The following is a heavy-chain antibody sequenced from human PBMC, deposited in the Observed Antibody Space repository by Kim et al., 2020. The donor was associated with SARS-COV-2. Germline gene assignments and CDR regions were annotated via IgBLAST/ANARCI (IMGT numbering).Heavy chain of an antibody. D-gene: IGHD5-18*01. V-gene: IGHV3-66*01. J-gene: IGHJ4*02. CDR2: ST. Sequence: STYFADSVKGRFTIYRDNSKNTLYLQMNSRRAEDTAVYYWARGRFGYLFDNWGQGTLVTVSS. CDR3: ARGRFGYLFDN.